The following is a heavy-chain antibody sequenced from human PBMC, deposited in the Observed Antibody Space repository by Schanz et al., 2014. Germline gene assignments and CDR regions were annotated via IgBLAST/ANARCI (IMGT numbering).Heavy chain of an antibody. CDR1: DGSISSGTYS. CDR3: AREDRYYHGLDV. Sequence: QVQLQESGPGLVKPSETLSLTCSVSDGSISSGTYSWNWIRQPPGRGLEWIGCIYYSGSTYYNPSLKTRVPISIDRSKAQFSLGLTSVTAADTAVYYCAREDRYYHGLDVWGQGTTVTVS. V-gene: IGHV4-30-2*01. CDR2: IYYSGST. J-gene: IGHJ6*02.